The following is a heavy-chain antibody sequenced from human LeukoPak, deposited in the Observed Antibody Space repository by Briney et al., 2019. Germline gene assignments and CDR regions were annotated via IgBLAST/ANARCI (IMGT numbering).Heavy chain of an antibody. Sequence: GGSLRLSCAASGFTVSSNYMNWVRQAPGKGLEWVSVIYSGGSTYYGDSVKGRFTISRDNSKNTLSLQMNSLRVEDTAVYYCARESGGTSIDYWGQGTLVTVSS. J-gene: IGHJ4*02. D-gene: IGHD2-15*01. CDR1: GFTVSSNY. CDR3: ARESGGTSIDY. V-gene: IGHV3-53*01. CDR2: IYSGGST.